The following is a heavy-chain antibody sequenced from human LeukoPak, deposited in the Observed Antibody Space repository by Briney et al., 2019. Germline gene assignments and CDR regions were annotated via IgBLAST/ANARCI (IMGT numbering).Heavy chain of an antibody. CDR3: ARDSETGTFDY. CDR2: ISYDGSNK. J-gene: IGHJ4*02. D-gene: IGHD1-1*01. V-gene: IGHV3-30*03. CDR1: GFTFSSYG. Sequence: PGRSLRLSCAASGFTFSSYGMHWVRQAPGKGLEWVAVISYDGSNKYYADSVKGRFTISRDNSKNTLYLQMNSLRAEDTAVYYCARDSETGTFDYWGQGTLVTVSS.